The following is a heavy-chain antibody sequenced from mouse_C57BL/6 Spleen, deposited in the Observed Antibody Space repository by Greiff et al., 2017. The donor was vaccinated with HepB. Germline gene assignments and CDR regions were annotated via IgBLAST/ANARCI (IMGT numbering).Heavy chain of an antibody. CDR3: ARRGYYYGSSYDYAMDY. CDR2: ISNGGGST. D-gene: IGHD1-1*01. J-gene: IGHJ4*01. CDR1: GFTFSDYY. Sequence: EVQGVESGGGLVQPGGSLKLSCAASGFTFSDYYMYWVRQTPEKRLEWVAYISNGGGSTYYPDTVKGRFTISRDNAKNTLYLQMSRLKSEDTAMYYCARRGYYYGSSYDYAMDYWGQGTSVTVSS. V-gene: IGHV5-12*01.